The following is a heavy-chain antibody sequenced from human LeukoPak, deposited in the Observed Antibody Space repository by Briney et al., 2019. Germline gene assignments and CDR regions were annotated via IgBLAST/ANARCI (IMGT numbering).Heavy chain of an antibody. CDR1: GFTFSSYG. V-gene: IGHV3-30*03. CDR2: ISYDGSNK. CDR3: ARGDKSSSWLLDY. D-gene: IGHD6-13*01. Sequence: GGSLRLSCAASGFTFSSYGMHWVRQAPGKGLEWVAVISYDGSNKYYADSVKGRFTISRDNSKNTLYLQMNSLRAEDTAVYYCARGDKSSSWLLDYWGQGTLVTVSS. J-gene: IGHJ4*02.